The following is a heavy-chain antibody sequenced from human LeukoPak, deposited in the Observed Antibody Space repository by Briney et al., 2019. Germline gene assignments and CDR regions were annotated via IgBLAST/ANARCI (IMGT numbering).Heavy chain of an antibody. CDR3: ARAYYYDSSGYGAFDY. V-gene: IGHV1-46*01. CDR1: GYTFTSYY. CDR2: INPSGGST. J-gene: IGHJ4*02. D-gene: IGHD3-22*01. Sequence: GASVKDSCKASGYTFTSYYMHWVRQAPGQGLEWMGIINPSGGSTSYAQKFQGRVTMTRDMSTSTVYMELSSLRSEDTAVYYCARAYYYDSSGYGAFDYWGQGTLVTVSS.